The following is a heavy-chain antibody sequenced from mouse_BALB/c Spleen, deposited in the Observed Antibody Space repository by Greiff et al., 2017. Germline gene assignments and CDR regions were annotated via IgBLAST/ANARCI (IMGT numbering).Heavy chain of an antibody. J-gene: IGHJ3*01. CDR3: ARFTTATGFAY. CDR2: INPSTGYT. Sequence: QVQLQQSGAELAKPGASVKMSCKASGYTFTSYWMHWVKQRPGQGLEWIGYINPSTGYTEYNQKFKDKATLTADKSSSTAYMQLSSLTSEDSAVYYCARFTTATGFAYWGQGTLVTVSA. D-gene: IGHD1-2*01. CDR1: GYTFTSYW. V-gene: IGHV1-7*01.